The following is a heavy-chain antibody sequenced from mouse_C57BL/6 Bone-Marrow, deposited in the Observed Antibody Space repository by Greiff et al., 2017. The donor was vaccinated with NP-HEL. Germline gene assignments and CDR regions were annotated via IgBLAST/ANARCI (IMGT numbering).Heavy chain of an antibody. CDR2: IHPNSGST. CDR3: ALITTVVAGEDY. V-gene: IGHV1-64*01. CDR1: GYTFTSYG. J-gene: IGHJ2*01. Sequence: QVQLQQPGAELVKPGASVKLSCKASGYTFTSYGMHWVKQRPGQGLEWIGMIHPNSGSTNYNEKFKSKATLTVDKSSSTAYMQLSSLTSEDSAVYYCALITTVVAGEDYWGQGTTLTVSS. D-gene: IGHD1-1*01.